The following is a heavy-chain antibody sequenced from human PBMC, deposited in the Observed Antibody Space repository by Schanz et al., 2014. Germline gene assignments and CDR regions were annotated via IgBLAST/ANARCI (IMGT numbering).Heavy chain of an antibody. CDR1: GGTFSSYT. CDR2: IISILGIP. CDR3: AREVGLYDRGWFDP. V-gene: IGHV1-69*08. Sequence: QVQLVQSEAEVKKPGSSVKVSCTASGGTFSSYTISWIRQAPGQGLEWMGRIISILGIPNYAQRFQGRVTITADKSSDTAYMELSSLRSEDTAVYYCAREVGLYDRGWFDPWGQGTLVAVSS. D-gene: IGHD3-22*01. J-gene: IGHJ5*02.